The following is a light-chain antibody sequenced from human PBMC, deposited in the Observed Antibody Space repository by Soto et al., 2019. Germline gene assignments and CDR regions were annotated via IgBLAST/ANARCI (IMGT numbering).Light chain of an antibody. Sequence: DIQMTQSPSSLSASVGDRVTITCRASQSIRSYLNWYQQKPGKAPELLIYAASSLQSGAPSRFSGSGSGTDFTLTISSVQPEDFATYYCQQSYSTPGLTFGGGTKV. V-gene: IGKV1-39*01. J-gene: IGKJ4*01. CDR1: QSIRSY. CDR2: AAS. CDR3: QQSYSTPGLT.